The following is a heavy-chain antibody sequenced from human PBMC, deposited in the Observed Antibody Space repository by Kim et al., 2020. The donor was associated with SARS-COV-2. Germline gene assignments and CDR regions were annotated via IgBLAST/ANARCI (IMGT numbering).Heavy chain of an antibody. Sequence: GGSLRLSCAASGFTFSSYGMHWVRQAPGKGLEWVAVIWYDGSNKYYADSVKGRFTISRDNSKNTLYLQMNSLRAEDTAVYYCARGPKYSSGWYDQGGYWGQGTLVTVSS. CDR1: GFTFSSYG. J-gene: IGHJ4*02. CDR2: IWYDGSNK. V-gene: IGHV3-33*08. D-gene: IGHD6-19*01. CDR3: ARGPKYSSGWYDQGGY.